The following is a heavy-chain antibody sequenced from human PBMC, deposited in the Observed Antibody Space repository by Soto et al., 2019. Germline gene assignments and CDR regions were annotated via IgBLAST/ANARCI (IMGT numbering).Heavy chain of an antibody. CDR3: ARVGAAPLESYYGLDV. D-gene: IGHD2-15*01. V-gene: IGHV1-69*02. Sequence: QVQLVQSGAEVKKPGSSVKVSCKTSGGTFSTYTFTWVRQAPGQGLECMGRIIPILDMANYAQKFQGRLTITADKATSTAYMELSSLTSEDTAVYYCARVGAAPLESYYGLDVWGQGTTVTVSS. CDR2: IIPILDMA. J-gene: IGHJ6*02. CDR1: GGTFSTYT.